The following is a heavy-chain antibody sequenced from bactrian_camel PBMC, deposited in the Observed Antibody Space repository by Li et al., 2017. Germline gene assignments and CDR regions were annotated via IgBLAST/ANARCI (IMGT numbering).Heavy chain of an antibody. CDR1: PTGYSNYI. D-gene: IGHD2*01. Sequence: HVQLVESGGGSVPSRGSPTLSCATSPTGYSNYIMGWFRQAPGKEREFVSCISWRANFKDFADSVKGRFIFSRDNALRTLYLQMNSLKTEDMAMYYCSKGAGSSVPLYYGMDYWGNGTQVTVS. J-gene: IGHJ7*01. V-gene: IGHV3S60*01. CDR2: ISWRANFK.